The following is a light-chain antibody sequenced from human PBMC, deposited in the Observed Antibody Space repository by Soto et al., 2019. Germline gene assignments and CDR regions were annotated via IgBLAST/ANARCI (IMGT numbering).Light chain of an antibody. V-gene: IGLV2-8*01. CDR3: SSFAGSDNVV. CDR2: EVT. J-gene: IGLJ2*01. CDR1: SNDVGGYNY. Sequence: QSALTQPPSASGSPGQSVTISCTGTSNDVGGYNYVSWYQQHPGKAPKLMIYEVTKRPSRVPDRFSGSKSGNTASLTVSGLQAEDEADYYCSSFAGSDNVVFGGGTKLTVL.